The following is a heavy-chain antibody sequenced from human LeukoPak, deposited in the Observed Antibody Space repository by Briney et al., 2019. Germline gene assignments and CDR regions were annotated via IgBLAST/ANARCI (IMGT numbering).Heavy chain of an antibody. CDR1: GFAFTNYA. CDR3: AKDPQGD. CDR2: ISGSGGST. V-gene: IGHV3-23*01. Sequence: GGSLTLSCAASGFAFTNYAMSWVRQAPGKGLEWVSAISGSGGSTYYADSVKGRFTISRDNFESTLFLQMDSLRAEDTAVYYCAKDPQGDWGQGTLVTVSS. J-gene: IGHJ4*02. D-gene: IGHD3-16*01.